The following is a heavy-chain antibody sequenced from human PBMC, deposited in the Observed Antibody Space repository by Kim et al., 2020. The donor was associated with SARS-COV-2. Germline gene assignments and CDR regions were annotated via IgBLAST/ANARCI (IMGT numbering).Heavy chain of an antibody. J-gene: IGHJ4*02. Sequence: GSTSSHPSLKSRVTISVDTSKNQFSLKLSSVTAADTAVYYCARSYSGSWHWGQGTLVTVSS. CDR3: ARSYSGSWH. CDR2: GST. D-gene: IGHD1-26*01. V-gene: IGHV4-39*01.